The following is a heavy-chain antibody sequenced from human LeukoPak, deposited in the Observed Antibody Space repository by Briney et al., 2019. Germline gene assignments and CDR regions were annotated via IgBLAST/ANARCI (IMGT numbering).Heavy chain of an antibody. J-gene: IGHJ4*02. CDR3: ARHTYSEPYYFDY. Sequence: PSETLSLTCTVSGGSISSYYWSWIRQPPGKGLEWIGNIYYSGSTNYNPSLKSRVTISVDTSKNQFSLKLSSVTAADTAVYYCARHTYSEPYYFDYWGQGTLVTVSS. CDR1: GGSISSYY. D-gene: IGHD1-26*01. CDR2: IYYSGST. V-gene: IGHV4-59*08.